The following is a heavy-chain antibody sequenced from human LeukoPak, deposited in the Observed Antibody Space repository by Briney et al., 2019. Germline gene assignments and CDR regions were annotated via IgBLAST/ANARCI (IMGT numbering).Heavy chain of an antibody. Sequence: GGSLRLSCAASGFTFSSYSMNWVRQAPGKGLEWVSSISSSSSYIYYADSVKGRFTISRDNAKNSLYQQMNSLRAEDTAVYYCARDLPLGYCSGGSCYSWFDPWGQGTLVTVSS. CDR2: ISSSSSYI. CDR1: GFTFSSYS. V-gene: IGHV3-21*01. D-gene: IGHD2-15*01. J-gene: IGHJ5*02. CDR3: ARDLPLGYCSGGSCYSWFDP.